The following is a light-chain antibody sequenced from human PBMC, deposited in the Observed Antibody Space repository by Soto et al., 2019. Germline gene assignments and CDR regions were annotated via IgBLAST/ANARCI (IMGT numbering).Light chain of an antibody. Sequence: DIQMTQSPSSVSASVGDRVTITCRASQDISNWLAWYQQKPGKAPKLLIYAASTLESGVPSRFSGSGSGTDFTLTISSLQPEDFAVYYCQQRSNWITFGQGTRLENK. V-gene: IGKV1-12*01. CDR2: AAS. J-gene: IGKJ5*01. CDR3: QQRSNWIT. CDR1: QDISNW.